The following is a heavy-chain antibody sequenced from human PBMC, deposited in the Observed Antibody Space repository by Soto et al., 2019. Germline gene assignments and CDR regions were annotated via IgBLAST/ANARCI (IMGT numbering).Heavy chain of an antibody. D-gene: IGHD3-22*01. CDR2: VFHSGTT. CDR1: GYSINSGGYF. J-gene: IGHJ4*02. Sequence: SLTCAVSGYSINSGGYFWGWIRQPPGKGLEWIGSVFHSGTTYSNPSLKSRITISVDTSKNQFSLDLRSVTAADTAVYYCARDPHYYENIDYLDYWGQGTLVTVSS. CDR3: ARDPHYYENIDYLDY. V-gene: IGHV4-38-2*02.